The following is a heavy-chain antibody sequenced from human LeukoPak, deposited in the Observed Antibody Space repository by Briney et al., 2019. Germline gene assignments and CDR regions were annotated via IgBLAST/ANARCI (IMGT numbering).Heavy chain of an antibody. CDR1: GYSISSGYY. J-gene: IGHJ4*02. CDR2: IYYSGST. D-gene: IGHD3-22*01. V-gene: IGHV4-38-2*02. CDR3: ASKRSGYYSGFFDY. Sequence: SETLSLTCTVSGYSISSGYYWGWIRQPPGRGLEWIGCIYYSGSTYYSPSLKSRVTISVDTSKNQFSLKLSSLTAADTAVYYCASKRSGYYSGFFDYWGQGTLVTVSS.